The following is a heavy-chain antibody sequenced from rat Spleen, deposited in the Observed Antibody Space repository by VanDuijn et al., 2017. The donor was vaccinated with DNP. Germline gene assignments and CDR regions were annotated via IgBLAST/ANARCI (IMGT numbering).Heavy chain of an antibody. Sequence: EVQLVQSGGDLVQPGRSLKLSCVASRFTFNNYWMTWIRQVPGKGLEWVASIPGSGGSTYYPDSVKGRFTISRENAKSTLYLQMNSLRSEDMATYYCARWGNSDWYFDFWGPGTMVTVSS. CDR2: IPGSGGST. V-gene: IGHV5-31*01. CDR3: ARWGNSDWYFDF. CDR1: RFTFNNYW. D-gene: IGHD1-10*01. J-gene: IGHJ1*01.